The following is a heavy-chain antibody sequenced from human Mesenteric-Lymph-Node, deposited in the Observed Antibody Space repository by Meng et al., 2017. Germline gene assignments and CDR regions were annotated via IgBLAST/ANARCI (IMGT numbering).Heavy chain of an antibody. J-gene: IGHJ4*02. CDR2: IIPIFGTA. CDR1: GGTFSSYA. Sequence: VQLVEAGAEVKKPGSSVKCSSKASGGTFSSYAISWVRQAPGQGLEWMGGIIPIFGTANYAQKFQGRVTITADESTSTAYMELSSLRSEDTAVYYCARGYYDSSGYYYWGQGTLVTVSS. CDR3: ARGYYDSSGYYY. D-gene: IGHD3-22*01. V-gene: IGHV1-69*01.